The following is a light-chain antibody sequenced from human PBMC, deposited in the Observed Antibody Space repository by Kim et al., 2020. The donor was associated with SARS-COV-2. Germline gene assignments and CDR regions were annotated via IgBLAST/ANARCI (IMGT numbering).Light chain of an antibody. V-gene: IGLV3-19*01. CDR2: GKN. CDR3: NSRDTSGNPVL. J-gene: IGLJ2*01. Sequence: SSELTQDPAVSVALGQTVRITCQGDSLRSYYASWYQQKPGQAPVLVIYGKNNRPSGIPDRFSCSSSVNTASLTITGAQAEDEADYYCNSRDTSGNPVLFG. CDR1: SLRSYY.